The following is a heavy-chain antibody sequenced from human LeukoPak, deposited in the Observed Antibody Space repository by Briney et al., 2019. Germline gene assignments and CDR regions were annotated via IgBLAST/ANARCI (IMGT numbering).Heavy chain of an antibody. V-gene: IGHV4-59*08. CDR2: IHHSGST. CDR1: GGSIKTYY. Sequence: SETLSLTCTVSGGSIKTYYWSWIRQPPGKGLECIGYIHHSGSTYYNPSLKSRVTISVDTSKNQFSLKLSSVTAADTAVYYCARHAQEYGSGINWFDPWGQGTLVTVSS. D-gene: IGHD3-10*01. J-gene: IGHJ5*02. CDR3: ARHAQEYGSGINWFDP.